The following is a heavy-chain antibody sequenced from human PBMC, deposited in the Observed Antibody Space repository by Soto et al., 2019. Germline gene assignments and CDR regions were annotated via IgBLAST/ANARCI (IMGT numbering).Heavy chain of an antibody. CDR3: ARGEQYSGRIFDY. D-gene: IGHD1-26*01. CDR2: TYYRSKWYN. V-gene: IGHV6-1*01. J-gene: IGHJ4*02. CDR1: GDSVSSNSAA. Sequence: QVQLQQSGPGLVKPSQTLSVTCGISGDSVSSNSAAWNWLRQSPSRGLEWLGRTYYRSKWYNDYADSVESRITINPDTSKNHFSLQLNFVTPEDTAVYFCARGEQYSGRIFDYWVQGTLVTVSS.